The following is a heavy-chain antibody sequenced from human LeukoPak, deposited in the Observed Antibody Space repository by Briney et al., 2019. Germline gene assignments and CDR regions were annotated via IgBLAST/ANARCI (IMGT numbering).Heavy chain of an antibody. J-gene: IGHJ4*02. CDR1: GYTFTGYC. V-gene: IGHV1-2*02. CDR2: INPNSGGT. CDR3: AREKASSLGCSSTSCYPDY. Sequence: ASVKVSCKASGYTFTGYCMHWVRQAPGQGLEWMGWINPNSGGTNYAQKFQGRVTMTRDTSISTAYMELSRLRSDDTAVYYCAREKASSLGCSSTSCYPDYWGQGTLVTVSS. D-gene: IGHD2-2*01.